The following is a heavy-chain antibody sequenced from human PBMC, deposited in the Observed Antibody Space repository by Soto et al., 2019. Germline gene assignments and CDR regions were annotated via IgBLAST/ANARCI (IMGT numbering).Heavy chain of an antibody. V-gene: IGHV4-30-4*01. Sequence: QVQLQESGPGLVKPSQTLSLTCTVSGGSISSGDYYWSWIRQPPGKGLEWIGYIYYSGTTYYNPSLKSRVTISVDTSKNQFSLKLSSVTAADTAVYYCARADTAMVSQLDYWGQGTLVTVSS. J-gene: IGHJ4*02. CDR1: GGSISSGDYY. CDR3: ARADTAMVSQLDY. CDR2: IYYSGTT. D-gene: IGHD5-18*01.